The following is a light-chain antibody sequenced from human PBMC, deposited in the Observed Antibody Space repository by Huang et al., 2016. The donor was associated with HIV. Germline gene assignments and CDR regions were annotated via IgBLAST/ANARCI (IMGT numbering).Light chain of an antibody. CDR1: QNINRY. CDR3: QQSAVTPRT. Sequence: DIQITQSPSSLSASVGDRVIITCRASQNINRYLNWYQQQPGKAPKLLISCASKLQIGVPSSFSGSGSGTHFTLAISSLQPEDSATYYCQQSAVTPRTFGQGTKLEI. J-gene: IGKJ2*01. CDR2: CAS. V-gene: IGKV1-39*01.